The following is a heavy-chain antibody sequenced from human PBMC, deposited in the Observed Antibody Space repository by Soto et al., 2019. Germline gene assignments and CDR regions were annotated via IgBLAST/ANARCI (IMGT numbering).Heavy chain of an antibody. V-gene: IGHV3-23*01. CDR3: AKDRADSSGYYTHAFDI. CDR2: ISGSGGST. J-gene: IGHJ3*02. D-gene: IGHD3-22*01. CDR1: GFTFSSYA. Sequence: GGSLRLSCAASGFTFSSYAMSWVRQAPGKGLEWVSAISGSGGSTYYAYSVKGRFSITRDNSKKTLYLQMNSLRAEDTAVYYSAKDRADSSGYYTHAFDIWGQGTMVTVSS.